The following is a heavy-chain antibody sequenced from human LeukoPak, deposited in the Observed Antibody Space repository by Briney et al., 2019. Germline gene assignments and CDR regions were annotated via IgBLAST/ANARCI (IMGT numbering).Heavy chain of an antibody. V-gene: IGHV4-39*01. D-gene: IGHD6-13*01. J-gene: IGHJ4*02. CDR3: ASRKYSSSWYPKYYFDY. Sequence: SETLSLTRTVSGGSISSSSYYWGWIRQPPGKGLEWIGSIYYSGRTYYNPSLKSRVTISVDTSKNQFSLKLSSVTAADTAVYYCASRKYSSSWYPKYYFDYWGQGTLVTVSS. CDR1: GGSISSSSYY. CDR2: IYYSGRT.